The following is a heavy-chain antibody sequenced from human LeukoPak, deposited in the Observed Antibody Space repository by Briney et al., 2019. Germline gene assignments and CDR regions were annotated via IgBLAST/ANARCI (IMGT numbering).Heavy chain of an antibody. V-gene: IGHV1-69*04. CDR3: AREKSYYYYYMDV. CDR1: GGTFSSYT. Sequence: SVKVSCHASGGTFSSYTISWVRQAPGQGLEWMGRIIPILGIANYAQKFQGRVTITADKSTSTAYMELSSLRSEDTAVYYCAREKSYYYYYMDVWGKGTTVTVSS. CDR2: IIPILGIA. J-gene: IGHJ6*03.